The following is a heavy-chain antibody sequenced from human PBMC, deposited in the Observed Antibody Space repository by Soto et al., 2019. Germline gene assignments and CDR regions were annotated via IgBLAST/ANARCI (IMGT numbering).Heavy chain of an antibody. CDR2: VIPIFGTP. CDR3: ARDLMDITMVRGDTRARYGMDV. V-gene: IGHV1-69*01. J-gene: IGHJ6*02. CDR1: GGTFSSHS. D-gene: IGHD3-10*01. Sequence: QVQLVQSGAEVKKPGSSVKVSCKASGGTFSSHSFTWVRQAPGQGLEWMGGVIPIFGTPNYAQKFHGRVTITADASTNTAYMELSSLTSEDTAVYYCARDLMDITMVRGDTRARYGMDVWGQGTTVTVSS.